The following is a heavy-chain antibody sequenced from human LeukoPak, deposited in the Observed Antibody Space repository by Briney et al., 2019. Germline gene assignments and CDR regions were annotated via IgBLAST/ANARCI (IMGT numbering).Heavy chain of an antibody. Sequence: GRSLRLSCTAPGFTFSSYAIHWIRQAPGKGLEWVALVWHDGSNRYYADSVKGRFTISRDNAKNSLYLQMNSLRAEDTAVYYCARDSYDILTGYYIPKPFDYWGQGTLVTVSS. CDR2: VWHDGSNR. CDR3: ARDSYDILTGYYIPKPFDY. D-gene: IGHD3-9*01. CDR1: GFTFSSYA. V-gene: IGHV3-33*01. J-gene: IGHJ4*02.